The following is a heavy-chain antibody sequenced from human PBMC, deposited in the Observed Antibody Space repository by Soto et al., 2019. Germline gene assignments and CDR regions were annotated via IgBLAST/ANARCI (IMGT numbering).Heavy chain of an antibody. V-gene: IGHV1-69*13. CDR2: IIPIFGTA. J-gene: IGHJ6*02. CDR1: GGTFSSYA. D-gene: IGHD2-2*01. Sequence: SVKVSCKASGGTFSSYAISWVRQAPGQGLEWMGGIIPIFGTANYAQKFQGRVTITADESTSTAYMELSSLRSEDTAVYYCARDYGRYCISTSCYAAGGMDVWGQGTTVTVSS. CDR3: ARDYGRYCISTSCYAAGGMDV.